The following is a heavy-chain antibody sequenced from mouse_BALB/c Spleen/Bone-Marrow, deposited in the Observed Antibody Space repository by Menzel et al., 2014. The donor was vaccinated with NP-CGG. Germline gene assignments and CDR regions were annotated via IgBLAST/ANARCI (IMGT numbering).Heavy chain of an antibody. V-gene: IGHV14-3*02. CDR1: GFNITDTY. J-gene: IGHJ4*01. CDR2: IDPANGNS. CDR3: ARGYYYVMEY. Sequence: EVQLVESGAELVKPGASVKLPCTASGFNITDTYIHWVRQRPEQGLEWIGRIDPANGNSKYDPKFQGQATITTDKFFNTAYLQLSSLTSEDTCGKYGARGYYYVMEYWGQGTSVIVSS.